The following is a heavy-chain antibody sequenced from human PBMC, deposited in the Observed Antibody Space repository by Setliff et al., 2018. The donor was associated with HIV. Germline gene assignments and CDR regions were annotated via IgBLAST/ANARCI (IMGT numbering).Heavy chain of an antibody. V-gene: IGHV1-69*02. CDR3: ARTGHYYYYYMDV. CDR2: IIPILGIA. J-gene: IGHJ6*03. CDR1: GGTFSSYT. Sequence: SVKVSCKASGGTFSSYTISWVRQAPGQGLEWMGRIIPILGIANYAQKFQGRVTITADKSTSTAYMELSSLRSEDTAVYYCARTGHYYYYYMDVWGKGTTVTVSS.